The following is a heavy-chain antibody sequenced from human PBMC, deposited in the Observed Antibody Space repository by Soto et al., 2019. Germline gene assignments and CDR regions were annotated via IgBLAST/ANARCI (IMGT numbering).Heavy chain of an antibody. CDR2: IIPIFGTA. CDR3: ASSIAAAGNFWFDP. CDR1: GGTFSSYA. D-gene: IGHD6-13*01. V-gene: IGHV1-69*13. J-gene: IGHJ5*02. Sequence: SVKVSCKASGGTFSSYAISWVRQAPGQGLEWMGGIIPIFGTANYAQKFQGRVTITADESTSTAYMELSSLRSEDTAVYYCASSIAAAGNFWFDPWGQGTLVTVSS.